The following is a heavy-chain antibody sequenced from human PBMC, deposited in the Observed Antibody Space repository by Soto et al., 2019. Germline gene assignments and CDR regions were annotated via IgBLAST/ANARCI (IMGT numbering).Heavy chain of an antibody. D-gene: IGHD2-15*01. CDR3: AKVGTNVYCSGGSCYTDY. CDR1: GFTFSSYG. V-gene: IGHV3-30*18. Sequence: SLRLSCAASGFTFSSYGMHWVRQAPGKGLEWVAVISYDGSNKYYADSVKGRFTISRDNSKNTLYLQMNSLRAEDTAVYYCAKVGTNVYCSGGSCYTDYWGQGTLVTVSS. J-gene: IGHJ4*02. CDR2: ISYDGSNK.